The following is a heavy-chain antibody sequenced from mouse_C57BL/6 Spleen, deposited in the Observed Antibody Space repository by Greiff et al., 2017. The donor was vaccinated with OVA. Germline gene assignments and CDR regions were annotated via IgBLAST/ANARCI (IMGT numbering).Heavy chain of an antibody. D-gene: IGHD1-1*02. V-gene: IGHV1-50*01. CDR1: GYTFTSYW. CDR2: IDPSDSYT. J-gene: IGHJ4*01. CDR3: ARYEVASYYYAMDY. Sequence: VQLQQPGAELVKPGASVKLSCKASGYTFTSYWMQWVKQRPGQGLEWIGEIDPSDSYTNYNQKFKGKATLTVDKSSSTAYMQLSILTSEDSAVYYCARYEVASYYYAMDYWGQGTSVTVSS.